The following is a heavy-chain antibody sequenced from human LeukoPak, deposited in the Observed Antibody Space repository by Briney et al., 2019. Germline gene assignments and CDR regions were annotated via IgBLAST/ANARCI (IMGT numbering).Heavy chain of an antibody. CDR3: ARRLVGATYNWFDP. CDR2: IYYSWST. Sequence: SETLSLTCTVSGGSISSYYWSWIRQPPGKGLEWIGYIYYSWSTNYNPSLKSRVTISVDTSKNQFSLKLSSVTAADTAVYYCARRLVGATYNWFDPWGQGTLVTVSS. CDR1: GGSISSYY. J-gene: IGHJ5*02. V-gene: IGHV4-59*08. D-gene: IGHD1-26*01.